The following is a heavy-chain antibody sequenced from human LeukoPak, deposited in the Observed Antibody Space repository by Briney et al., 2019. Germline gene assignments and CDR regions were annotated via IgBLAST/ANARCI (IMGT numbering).Heavy chain of an antibody. J-gene: IGHJ4*02. D-gene: IGHD3-10*01. CDR2: INPKSGGT. Sequence: ASVKVSCKASGYTFTDHYLHWVRQAPGQGLEWKGWINPKSGGTIYAQKFQGRVTLTRETSISTAYMELSSLTSDDTAVYYCARAPVVDSTLVNYWGQGVLVTVSS. V-gene: IGHV1-2*02. CDR1: GYTFTDHY. CDR3: ARAPVVDSTLVNY.